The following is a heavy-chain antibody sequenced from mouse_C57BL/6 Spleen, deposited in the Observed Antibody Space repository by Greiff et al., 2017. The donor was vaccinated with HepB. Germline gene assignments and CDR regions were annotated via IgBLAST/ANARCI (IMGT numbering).Heavy chain of an antibody. CDR3: ARMDYYGSSSYAMDY. D-gene: IGHD1-1*01. Sequence: EVQLQQSGPELVKPGASVKISCKASGYTFTDYYMNWVKQSHGKSLEWIGDINPNNGGTSYNQKFKGKATLTVDKSSSTAYMELRSLTSEDSAVYYWARMDYYGSSSYAMDYWGQGTSVTVSS. V-gene: IGHV1-26*01. J-gene: IGHJ4*01. CDR2: INPNNGGT. CDR1: GYTFTDYY.